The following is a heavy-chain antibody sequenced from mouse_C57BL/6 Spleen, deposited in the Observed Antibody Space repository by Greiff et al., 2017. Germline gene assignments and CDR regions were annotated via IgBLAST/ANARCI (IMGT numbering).Heavy chain of an antibody. Sequence: VMLVESGAELVRPGTSVKVSCKASGYAFTNYLIEWVKQRPGQGLEWIGVINPGSGGTNYNEKFKGKATLTADKSSSTASMQLSSLTAEDSAVYCCARGRAQSPFAYWGQGTLVTVSA. CDR2: INPGSGGT. D-gene: IGHD3-2*02. CDR1: GYAFTNYL. J-gene: IGHJ3*01. CDR3: ARGRAQSPFAY. V-gene: IGHV1-54*01.